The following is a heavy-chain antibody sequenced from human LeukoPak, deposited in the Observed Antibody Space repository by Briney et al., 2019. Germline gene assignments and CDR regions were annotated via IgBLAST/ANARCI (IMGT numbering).Heavy chain of an antibody. CDR1: GFTFDDYG. CDR3: AKDHVYSSGWTTDFDY. V-gene: IGHV3-20*04. CDR2: INWNGGST. J-gene: IGHJ4*02. Sequence: GGSLRLSCAASGFTFDDYGMSWVRQAPGKGLEWVSGINWNGGSTGYADSVKGRFTISRDNAKNSLYLQMNSLRAEDTAVYYRAKDHVYSSGWTTDFDYWGQGTLVTVSS. D-gene: IGHD6-19*01.